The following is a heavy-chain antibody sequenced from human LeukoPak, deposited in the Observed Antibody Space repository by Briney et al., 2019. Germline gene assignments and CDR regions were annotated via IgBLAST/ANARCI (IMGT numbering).Heavy chain of an antibody. V-gene: IGHV4-39*07. Sequence: SETLSLTCTVSGGSISSSSYYWGWIRQPPGKGLEWIGSIYYSGSTYYNPTLKSRVTISVDTSKNQFSLKLSSVTAADTAVYYCASSPAITGGSVDVWGKGTTVTVSS. CDR2: IYYSGST. J-gene: IGHJ6*04. CDR1: GGSISSSSYY. D-gene: IGHD2-8*02. CDR3: ASSPAITGGSVDV.